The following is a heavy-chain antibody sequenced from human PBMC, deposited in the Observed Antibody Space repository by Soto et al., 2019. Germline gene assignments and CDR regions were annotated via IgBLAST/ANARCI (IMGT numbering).Heavy chain of an antibody. J-gene: IGHJ6*02. CDR1: GYSFTSYW. CDR3: ARHDHYYYDSSGYYVNYYYYGMDV. D-gene: IGHD3-22*01. V-gene: IGHV5-51*01. CDR2: IYPGDSDT. Sequence: GESLKSSCKGSGYSFTSYWIGWVRPMPGKGLEWMGIIYPGDSDTRYSPSFQGQVTISADKSISTAYLQWSSLKASDTAMYYCARHDHYYYDSSGYYVNYYYYGMDVWGQGTTVTVSS.